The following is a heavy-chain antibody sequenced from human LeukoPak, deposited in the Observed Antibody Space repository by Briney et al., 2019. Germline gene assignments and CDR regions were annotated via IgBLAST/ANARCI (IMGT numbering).Heavy chain of an antibody. Sequence: PGGSLTLSCEASGFTFNSHWMNWVRQFPGKGLEWVANIKKDGSEKYYVDSVKGRFTISRDNTETTLYLEMNSLRADDTAVYYCARGGRDGINPVLSFDSWGQGILVTVSS. V-gene: IGHV3-7*01. CDR1: GFTFNSHW. CDR3: ARGGRDGINPVLSFDS. CDR2: IKKDGSEK. D-gene: IGHD5-24*01. J-gene: IGHJ4*02.